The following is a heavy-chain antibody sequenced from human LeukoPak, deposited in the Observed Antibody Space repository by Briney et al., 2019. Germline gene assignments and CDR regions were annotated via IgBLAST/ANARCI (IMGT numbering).Heavy chain of an antibody. D-gene: IGHD3-10*01. CDR3: ARGGSTAMVRGAFDY. J-gene: IGHJ4*02. CDR2: IYYSGST. Sequence: NSSETLSLTCTVSGGSISSSSYYWGWIRQPPGKGLEWIGSIYYSGSTYYNPSLKSRVTISVDTSKNQFSLKLSSVTAADTAVYYCARGGSTAMVRGAFDYWGQGTLVTVSS. V-gene: IGHV4-39*01. CDR1: GGSISSSSYY.